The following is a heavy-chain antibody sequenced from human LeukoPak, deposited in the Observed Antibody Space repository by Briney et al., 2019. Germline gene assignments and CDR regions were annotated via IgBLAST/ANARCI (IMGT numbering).Heavy chain of an antibody. CDR2: IYYSGST. CDR3: ASSVREDYDILTGSLFDL. Sequence: PSETLPLTCTVSGGSISSSSYYWGWIRQPPGKGLEWIGSIYYSGSTYYNPSLKSRVTISVDTSKNQFSLKPSSVTAADTAVYYCASSVREDYDILTGSLFDLWGRGTLVTVSS. V-gene: IGHV4-39*01. J-gene: IGHJ2*01. D-gene: IGHD3-9*01. CDR1: GGSISSSSYY.